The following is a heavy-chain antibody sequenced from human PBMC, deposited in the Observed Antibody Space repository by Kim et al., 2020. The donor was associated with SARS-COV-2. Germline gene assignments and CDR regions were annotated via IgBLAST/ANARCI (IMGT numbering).Heavy chain of an antibody. V-gene: IGHV4-59*01. CDR1: GGSISSYY. CDR2: IDYSGST. CDR3: ARSYGYYGMDA. D-gene: IGHD2-8*01. J-gene: IGHJ6*02. Sequence: SETLSLICTVSGGSISSYYWSWIRQPPGKGLEWIGYIDYSGSTNYNPSRKSRVTISVDTSKNQFSLKLSSVTAADTAVYYCARSYGYYGMDAWGQGTTVTVSS.